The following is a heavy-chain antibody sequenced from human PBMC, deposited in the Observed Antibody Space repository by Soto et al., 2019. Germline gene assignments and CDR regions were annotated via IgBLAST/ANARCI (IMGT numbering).Heavy chain of an antibody. V-gene: IGHV4-59*01. J-gene: IGHJ6*02. D-gene: IGHD3-3*01. CDR1: GGSISSYY. CDR3: ATLRFLEWRDGMDV. CDR2: IYYSGST. Sequence: SETLSLTCTVSGGSISSYYWSWIRQPPGKGLEWVGYIYYSGSTNYNPSLKSRVTISVDTSKNQFSLKLSSVTAADTAVYYCATLRFLEWRDGMDVWGQGTTVTVSS.